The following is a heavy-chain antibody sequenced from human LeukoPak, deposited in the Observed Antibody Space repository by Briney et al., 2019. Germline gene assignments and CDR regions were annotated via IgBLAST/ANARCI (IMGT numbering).Heavy chain of an antibody. J-gene: IGHJ3*02. Sequence: PGGSLRLSCAASGFTFSSYGMHWVRQAPGKGLEWVAFIRYDGSNKYYADSVKGRFTISRDNSKNTLYLQMNSLRAEDTAVYYCAEDREQWLGTGAFDIWGQGTMVTVSS. CDR1: GFTFSSYG. CDR3: AEDREQWLGTGAFDI. CDR2: IRYDGSNK. D-gene: IGHD6-19*01. V-gene: IGHV3-30*02.